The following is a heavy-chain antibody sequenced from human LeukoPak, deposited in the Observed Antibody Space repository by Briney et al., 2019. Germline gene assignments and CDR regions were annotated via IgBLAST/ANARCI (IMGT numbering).Heavy chain of an antibody. CDR2: IITIFGTA. Sequence: SVKVSCKASGGTFSSYAISWVRQAPGQGLEWMGGIITIFGTANYAQKFQGRVTITADESTSTAYMELSSLRSEDTAVYYCASDEGGGNSGTFDYWGQGTLVTVSS. V-gene: IGHV1-69*13. J-gene: IGHJ4*02. CDR1: GGTFSSYA. D-gene: IGHD4-23*01. CDR3: ASDEGGGNSGTFDY.